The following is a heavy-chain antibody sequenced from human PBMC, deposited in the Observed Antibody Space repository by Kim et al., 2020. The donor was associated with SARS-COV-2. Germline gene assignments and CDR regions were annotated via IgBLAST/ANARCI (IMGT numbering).Heavy chain of an antibody. CDR1: GYTFNSYA. V-gene: IGHV1-3*01. CDR3: ARGASGLPLVAFDT. J-gene: IGHJ3*02. CDR2: INAGNGNT. D-gene: IGHD6-19*01. Sequence: ASVKVSCKASGYTFNSYAIHWVRQAPGQRLEWMGWINAGNGNTKYSQKFQGRVRVTITRDTSANSAYMELSSLRSEDTAVYYCARGASGLPLVAFDTWGQ.